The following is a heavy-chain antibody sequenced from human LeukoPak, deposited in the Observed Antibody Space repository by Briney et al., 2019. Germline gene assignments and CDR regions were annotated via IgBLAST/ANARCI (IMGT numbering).Heavy chain of an antibody. J-gene: IGHJ3*02. V-gene: IGHV3-21*01. CDR2: ISSSSSYI. D-gene: IGHD2-15*01. CDR3: TSPVGYCSGGSCYGAFDI. Sequence: PGGSLRLSCAASGFTFSSYSMNWVRQAPGKGLEWVSSISSSSSYIYYADSVKGRFTISRDNAKNSLYLQMNSLRAEDTAVYYCTSPVGYCSGGSCYGAFDIWGQGTMVTVSS. CDR1: GFTFSSYS.